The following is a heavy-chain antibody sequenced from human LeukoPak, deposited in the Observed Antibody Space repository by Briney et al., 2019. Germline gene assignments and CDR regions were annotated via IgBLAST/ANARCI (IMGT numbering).Heavy chain of an antibody. Sequence: GGSLRLSCAASGFTFSSYGMHWVRQAPGKGLEWVAFIRYDGSNKYYADSVKGRFTISRDNSKNTLYLQMNSLRAEDTAVYYCARSSSSNLRASQGVVGWGQGTLVTVSS. D-gene: IGHD6-13*01. CDR3: ARSSSSNLRASQGVVG. CDR1: GFTFSSYG. J-gene: IGHJ4*02. V-gene: IGHV3-30*02. CDR2: IRYDGSNK.